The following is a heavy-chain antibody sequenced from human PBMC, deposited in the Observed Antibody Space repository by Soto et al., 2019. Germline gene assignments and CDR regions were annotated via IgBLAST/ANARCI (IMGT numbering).Heavy chain of an antibody. CDR3: ARRGFPPPFDI. CDR1: GFTFSSYW. CDR2: IKQDGSEK. Sequence: EVQLVESGGGLVQPGGSLRLSCAVSGFTFSSYWMSWVRQAPGKGLEWVANIKQDGSEKYYVDSVKGRFTISRDNAKNSLYLQMNSLRAEDTAVYYCARRGFPPPFDIWGQGTMVTVSS. D-gene: IGHD3-10*01. V-gene: IGHV3-7*03. J-gene: IGHJ3*02.